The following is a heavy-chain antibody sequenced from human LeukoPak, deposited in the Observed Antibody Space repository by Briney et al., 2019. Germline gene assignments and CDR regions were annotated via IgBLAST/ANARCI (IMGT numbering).Heavy chain of an antibody. J-gene: IGHJ4*02. Sequence: GGSLRLSCVVSGVTVNSNYMSWVRQAPGKGLECVAVIYNGGTTYYADSVKGRFTISTDNSKNTLYLEMNSLRADDTAVYFCARDHSNSRRISPHWGQGTQVTVSS. CDR1: GVTVNSNY. V-gene: IGHV3-66*01. CDR3: ARDHSNSRRISPH. D-gene: IGHD2/OR15-2a*01. CDR2: IYNGGTT.